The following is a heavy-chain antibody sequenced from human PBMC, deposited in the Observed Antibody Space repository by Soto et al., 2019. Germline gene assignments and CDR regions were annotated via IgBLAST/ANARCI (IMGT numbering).Heavy chain of an antibody. J-gene: IGHJ4*02. D-gene: IGHD1-7*01. CDR2: IYYSGST. CDR3: ARERITGTTGYDY. V-gene: IGHV4-39*02. CDR1: GGSISSSSYY. Sequence: SETLSLTCTVSGGSISSSSYYWGWIRQSPGKGLEWIGTIYYSGSTYYNPSLRSRVTLSVDTSKNQFSLKLNSVTPEDTAVYYCARERITGTTGYDYWGQGTLVTVSS.